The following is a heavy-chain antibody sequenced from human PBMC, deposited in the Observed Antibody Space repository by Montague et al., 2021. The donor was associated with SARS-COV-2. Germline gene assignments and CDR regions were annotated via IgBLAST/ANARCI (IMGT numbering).Heavy chain of an antibody. D-gene: IGHD4/OR15-4a*01. CDR1: GGSISSGSY. CDR3: ASVISAVAGANFYFDY. Sequence: SETLSLTCTVSGGSISSGSYWGWIRQPPGKGLEWMGTSDHSGITXXSPSLKSRVTISLDTSKNQFSLNLDSVTASDTAMYYCASVISAVAGANFYFDYWGQGTLVTVSS. V-gene: IGHV4-38-2*02. J-gene: IGHJ4*02. CDR2: SDHSGIT.